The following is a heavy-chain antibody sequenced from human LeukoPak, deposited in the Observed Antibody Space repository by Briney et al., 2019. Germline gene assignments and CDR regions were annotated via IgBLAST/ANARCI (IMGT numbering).Heavy chain of an antibody. V-gene: IGHV3-72*01. D-gene: IGHD3-10*01. J-gene: IGHJ4*02. Sequence: HTGGSLRLSCAASRFTFSDHYMDWVRQAPGKGLEWVGRTRNKANSYTTEYAASVKGRFTISRDDSKNSLYLQMNSLKTEDTAVYYCLAFSAGWGQGTLVTVSS. CDR1: RFTFSDHY. CDR2: TRNKANSYTT. CDR3: LAFSAG.